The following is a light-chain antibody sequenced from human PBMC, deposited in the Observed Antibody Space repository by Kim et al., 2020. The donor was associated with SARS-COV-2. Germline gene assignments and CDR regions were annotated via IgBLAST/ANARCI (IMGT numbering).Light chain of an antibody. CDR3: QSYDSSLSGVV. J-gene: IGLJ2*01. CDR1: SSNVGAGYD. V-gene: IGLV1-40*01. CDR2: GNS. Sequence: RVTISCTGGSSNVGAGYDVHWYQQLPGTAPKLLIYGNSNRPSGVPDRFSGSKSGTSASLAITGLQAEDEADYYCQSYDSSLSGVVFGGGTKLTVL.